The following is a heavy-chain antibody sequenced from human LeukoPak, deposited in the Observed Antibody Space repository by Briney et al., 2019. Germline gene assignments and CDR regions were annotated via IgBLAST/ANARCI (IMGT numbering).Heavy chain of an antibody. D-gene: IGHD6-13*01. CDR3: ARGSQQPAFDY. Sequence: AASVKVSCKASGYTFTAYYMHWLRQAPGQGLEWVGGIIPIFGTANYAQKFQGRVTITTDESTSTAYMELSSLRSEDTAVYYCARGSQQPAFDYWGQGTLVTVSS. J-gene: IGHJ4*02. V-gene: IGHV1-69*05. CDR2: IIPIFGTA. CDR1: GYTFTAYY.